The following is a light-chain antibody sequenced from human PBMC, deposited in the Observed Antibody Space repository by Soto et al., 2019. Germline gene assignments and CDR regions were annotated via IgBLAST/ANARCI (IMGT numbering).Light chain of an antibody. CDR1: SSNIGSNT. V-gene: IGLV1-44*01. J-gene: IGLJ3*02. CDR3: AAWDDRLNGWV. CDR2: SNN. Sequence: QSVLTQPPSASGTPGQRVTISCSGSSSNIGSNTVNWYLQLPGTAPKLLIYSNNQRPSGVPDRFSGSKSGTSASLAISGLQSEDEAAYYCAAWDDRLNGWVFGGGTQLTV.